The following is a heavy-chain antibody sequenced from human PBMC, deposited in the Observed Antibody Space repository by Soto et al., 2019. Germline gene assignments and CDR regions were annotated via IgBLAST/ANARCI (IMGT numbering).Heavy chain of an antibody. CDR1: GGTFSSYS. CDR3: ATPPTFYYYDSSGYYNY. CDR2: IIPIFGTA. D-gene: IGHD3-22*01. Sequence: SVKVSCEASGGTFSSYSISWVRQAPGQGLEWMGGIIPIFGTANYAQKFQGRVTVTADESTSTAYMELSSLRSEDTAVYYCATPPTFYYYDSSGYYNYWGQGTLV. J-gene: IGHJ4*02. V-gene: IGHV1-69*13.